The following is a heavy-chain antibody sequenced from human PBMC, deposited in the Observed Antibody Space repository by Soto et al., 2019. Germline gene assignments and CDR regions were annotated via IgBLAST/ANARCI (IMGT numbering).Heavy chain of an antibody. V-gene: IGHV4-31*03. CDR2: IYYSGST. Sequence: QVQLQESGPGLVKPSQTLSLTCTVSGGSISSGGYYWSWIRQHPGKGLEWIGYIYYSGSTYHNPSLKSRVTISEDTSKNQFPLKLSSVTAADTAVYYCARASGKYCSSTTCYTPYYFDYWGQGTLVTVSS. J-gene: IGHJ4*02. CDR1: GGSISSGGYY. CDR3: ARASGKYCSSTTCYTPYYFDY. D-gene: IGHD2-2*01.